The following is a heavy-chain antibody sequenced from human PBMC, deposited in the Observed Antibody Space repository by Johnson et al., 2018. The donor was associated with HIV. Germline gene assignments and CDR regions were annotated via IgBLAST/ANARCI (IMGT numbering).Heavy chain of an antibody. CDR1: GFTFDDYG. CDR3: AKDSGYENAFDI. D-gene: IGHD5-12*01. J-gene: IGHJ3*02. V-gene: IGHV3-43D*03. CDR2: ISWDGGST. Sequence: VQLVESGGGVVRPGGSLRLSCAASGFTFDDYGMSWVRQVPGKGLEWVSLISWDGGSTYYADSVKGRFTISRDNSKNSLYLQMNSLRAEDTALYYCAKDSGYENAFDIWGQGTMVTVSS.